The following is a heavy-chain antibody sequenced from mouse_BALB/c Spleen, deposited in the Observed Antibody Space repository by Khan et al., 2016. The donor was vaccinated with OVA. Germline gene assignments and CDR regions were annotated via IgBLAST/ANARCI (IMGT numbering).Heavy chain of an antibody. CDR1: GYTFTSYW. CDR3: ARERIDY. J-gene: IGHJ2*01. Sequence: QVQLKESGAELANPGASVKMSCKASGYTFTSYWMHWVKQRPGQGLEWIGYINPSSGYTEYNQNFRDKATLNADKSSSTAYMQLRSLTSEDSAVYYCARERIDYWGQGTTLTVSS. CDR2: INPSSGYT. V-gene: IGHV1-7*01.